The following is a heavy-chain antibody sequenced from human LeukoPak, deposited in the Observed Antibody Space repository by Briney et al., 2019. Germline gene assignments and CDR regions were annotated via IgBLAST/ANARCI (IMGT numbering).Heavy chain of an antibody. CDR1: GGSVSSGSYY. Sequence: TSETLSLTCTVSGGSVSSGSYYWSWIRQPPGKGLEWIGYIYYSGSTNYNPSLKSRVTISVDTSKNQFSLKLSSVIAADTAVYYCARHAVVDAYPRYFQHWGQGALITVSS. CDR3: ARHAVVDAYPRYFQH. CDR2: IYYSGST. D-gene: IGHD5-12*01. J-gene: IGHJ1*01. V-gene: IGHV4-61*01.